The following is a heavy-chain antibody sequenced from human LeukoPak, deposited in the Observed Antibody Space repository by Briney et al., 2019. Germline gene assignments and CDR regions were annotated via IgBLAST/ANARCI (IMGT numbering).Heavy chain of an antibody. J-gene: IGHJ4*02. CDR3: ARAVGATTAFDS. D-gene: IGHD1-26*01. CDR2: IYFSGST. V-gene: IGHV4-59*06. Sequence: SETLSLTCSVSGGSISSLYWSWIRQHPGKGLEWIGYIYFSGSTYYNPSLGSRLTISLDTSKNQFSLNLKSVTAADTAVYLCARAVGATTAFDSWGQGTLVTVSS. CDR1: GGSISSLY.